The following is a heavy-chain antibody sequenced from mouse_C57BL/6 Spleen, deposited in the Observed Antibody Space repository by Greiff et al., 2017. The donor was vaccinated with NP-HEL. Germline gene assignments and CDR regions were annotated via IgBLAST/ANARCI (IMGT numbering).Heavy chain of an antibody. CDR1: GFTFSSYG. CDR2: ISSGGSYT. V-gene: IGHV5-6*01. D-gene: IGHD1-1*01. J-gene: IGHJ1*03. Sequence: EVQLQESGGDLVKPGGSLKLSCAASGFTFSSYGMSWVRQTPDKRLEWVATISSGGSYTYSPDSVKGRFTISRDNTKNTLYLQMSSLKSEDTSMYYCGRMTTVGSPHWYFDVWGTGTPVTVSS. CDR3: GRMTTVGSPHWYFDV.